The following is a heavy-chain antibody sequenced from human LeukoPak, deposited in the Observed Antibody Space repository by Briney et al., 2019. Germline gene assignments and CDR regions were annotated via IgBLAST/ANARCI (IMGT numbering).Heavy chain of an antibody. D-gene: IGHD1-26*01. Sequence: PGGPLRLSCAASGFTFSSYSMNWVRQAPGKGLEWVSSISSSSSYIYYADSVKGRFTISRDNAKNSLYLQMNSLRAEDTAVYYCAMATRWELGRAYDYWGQGTLVTVSS. CDR1: GFTFSSYS. J-gene: IGHJ4*02. CDR3: AMATRWELGRAYDY. CDR2: ISSSSSYI. V-gene: IGHV3-21*01.